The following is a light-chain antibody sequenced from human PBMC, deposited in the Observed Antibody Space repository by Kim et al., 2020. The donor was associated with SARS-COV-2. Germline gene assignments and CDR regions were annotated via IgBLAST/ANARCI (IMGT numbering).Light chain of an antibody. J-gene: IGKJ2*01. CDR1: QDISNY. V-gene: IGKV1-33*01. Sequence: DIQMTQSPSSLSASVGDRVTITCQASQDISNYLNWYQQKPGKAPKLLIYDASNLETGVPSRFSGSGSGTDFTFTISSLQPEDIATYYWQQYDKLPPYTFGQGTKLEI. CDR2: DAS. CDR3: QQYDKLPPYT.